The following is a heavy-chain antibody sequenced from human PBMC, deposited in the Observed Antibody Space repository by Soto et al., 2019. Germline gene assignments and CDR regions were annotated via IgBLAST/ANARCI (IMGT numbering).Heavy chain of an antibody. CDR1: GGSISTSRSC. D-gene: IGHD2-21*01. CDR2: IFYSGST. CDR3: ARQPTTGDTDLWFDP. J-gene: IGHJ5*02. Sequence: SETLSLTCNVSGGSISTSRSCWAWIRQPPGKGLEWLANIFYSGSTYYNPSLASRVTVSVDTSKNEFSLKLRSVTAADTAVYYCARQPTTGDTDLWFDPWGQGTLVTVSS. V-gene: IGHV4-39*01.